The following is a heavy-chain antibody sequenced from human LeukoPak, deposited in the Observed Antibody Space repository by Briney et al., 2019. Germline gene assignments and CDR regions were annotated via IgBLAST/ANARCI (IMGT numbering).Heavy chain of an antibody. CDR3: ARDAGWGLRYFDL. D-gene: IGHD2-15*01. CDR1: GGSIGTYY. J-gene: IGHJ2*01. CDR2: VFYSGNT. Sequence: SETLSLTCTVPGGSIGTYYWSWIRQAPGKGLEWIGYVFYSGNTHYNPYLESRLTISIDPSKNHFYLSLTSVTAADTAVYYCARDAGWGLRYFDLWGRGTLVTVSP. V-gene: IGHV4-59*12.